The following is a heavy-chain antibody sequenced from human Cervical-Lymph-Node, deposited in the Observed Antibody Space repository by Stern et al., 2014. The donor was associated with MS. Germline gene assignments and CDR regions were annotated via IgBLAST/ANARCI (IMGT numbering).Heavy chain of an antibody. CDR3: ARPKDYGDFKN. CDR1: GYSFTSYW. D-gene: IGHD4-17*01. CDR2: IFPGASDT. J-gene: IGHJ4*02. Sequence: VQLVQSGAEVKKPGESLKISCQGSGYSFTSYWIGLVRQNPGKGLEWMGSIFPGASDTRYSPSFQGQVTISANKSKRTAYLQWSSLKASDTAMYYCARPKDYGDFKNWGQGTLVTVSS. V-gene: IGHV5-51*03.